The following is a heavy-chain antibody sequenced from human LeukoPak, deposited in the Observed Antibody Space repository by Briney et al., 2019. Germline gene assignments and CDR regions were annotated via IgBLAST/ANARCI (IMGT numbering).Heavy chain of an antibody. J-gene: IGHJ4*02. V-gene: IGHV3-23*01. Sequence: GGSLRLSCAASGFTFSSYAMSWVRQAPGKGLEWVSAISGSGGSTYYADSVKGRFTISRDNSKNTVYLQMNRLRTDDTAVYYCARADWNPPGDYWGQGTLVAVSS. D-gene: IGHD1-1*01. CDR2: ISGSGGST. CDR1: GFTFSSYA. CDR3: ARADWNPPGDY.